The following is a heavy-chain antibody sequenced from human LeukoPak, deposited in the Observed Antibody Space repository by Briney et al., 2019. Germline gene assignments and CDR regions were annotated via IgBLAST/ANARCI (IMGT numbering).Heavy chain of an antibody. CDR2: LYYIGST. V-gene: IGHV4-59*08. D-gene: IGHD3-16*01. CDR3: ARHQYAYYYFDY. Sequence: SDTLSLICTISRHFHRRYYWRWIRQSRGKGLEWMGYLYYIGSTNHNPSLKSRVTISVDTSKHQFSLKLSSVTAADTAVYYCARHQYAYYYFDYWGRGTLVTVSS. CDR1: RHFHRRYY. J-gene: IGHJ4*02.